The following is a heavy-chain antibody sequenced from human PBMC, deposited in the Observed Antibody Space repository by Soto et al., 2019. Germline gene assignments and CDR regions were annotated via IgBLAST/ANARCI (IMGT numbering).Heavy chain of an antibody. J-gene: IGHJ3*02. Sequence: SETLSLTCTVSGGSISSYYWSWIRQPPGKGLEWIGYIYYSGSTNYNPSLKSRVTISVDTSKNQFSLKLSSVTAADTAVYYCARGTGGDTFDIWGQGTMVTVSS. CDR1: GGSISSYY. V-gene: IGHV4-59*01. D-gene: IGHD7-27*01. CDR3: ARGTGGDTFDI. CDR2: IYYSGST.